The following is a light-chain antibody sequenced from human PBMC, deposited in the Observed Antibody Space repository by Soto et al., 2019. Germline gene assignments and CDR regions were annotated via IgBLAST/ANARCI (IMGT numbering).Light chain of an antibody. V-gene: IGLV1-44*01. CDR3: AACDDSLNGYV. CDR2: SNN. J-gene: IGLJ1*01. CDR1: SSNIGSNT. Sequence: SVLTQPRSASGTPGQRVTTSCSGSSSNIGSNTVNFYHQLPGTAPKLLIYSNNPRPSGVPDRFSGSKSGTSASLAIGGLESEDEADYYCAACDDSLNGYVFGTGTKVTVL.